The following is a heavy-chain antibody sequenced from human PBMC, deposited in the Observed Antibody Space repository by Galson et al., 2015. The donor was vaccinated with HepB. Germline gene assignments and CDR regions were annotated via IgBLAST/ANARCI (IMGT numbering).Heavy chain of an antibody. V-gene: IGHV4-34*01. D-gene: IGHD5-18*01. CDR2: INHSGST. CDR3: ARGRRIQLWLLGGWFDP. Sequence: SETLSLTCAVYGGSFSGYYWSWIRQPPGKGLEWIGEINHSGSTNYNPSLKSRVTISVDTSKNQFSLKLSSVTAADTAVYYCARGRRIQLWLLGGWFDPWGQGTLVTVSS. J-gene: IGHJ5*02. CDR1: GGSFSGYY.